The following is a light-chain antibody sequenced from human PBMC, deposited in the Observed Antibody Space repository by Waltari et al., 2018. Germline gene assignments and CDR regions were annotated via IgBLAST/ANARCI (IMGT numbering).Light chain of an antibody. V-gene: IGKV3-20*01. J-gene: IGKJ1*01. CDR1: QSIGRY. CDR2: GAS. Sequence: EMVMTQSPGTLSLSPGERATLSCRASQSIGRYLAWYQQKPDQAPRLLIYGASSRATGIPDRFSGSGSGTDFSLTISSLEPEDFAVYYCQNHERLPATFGQGTKVEIK. CDR3: QNHERLPAT.